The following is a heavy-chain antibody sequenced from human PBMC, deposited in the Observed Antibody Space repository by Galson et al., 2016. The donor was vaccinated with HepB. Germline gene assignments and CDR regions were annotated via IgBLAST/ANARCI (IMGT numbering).Heavy chain of an antibody. CDR3: ARGRGSTGDGYFDL. CDR2: IWYDGSST. J-gene: IGHJ2*01. CDR1: GFTFSGYG. Sequence: SLRLSCAASGFTFSGYGMHWVRQAPGKGLEWVAGIWYDGSSTHYVDSVKGRFTISRDNSKNTLYLQMNSLRVEDRAVYYCARGRGSTGDGYFDLWGRGTLGIVSS. D-gene: IGHD7-27*01. V-gene: IGHV3-33*01.